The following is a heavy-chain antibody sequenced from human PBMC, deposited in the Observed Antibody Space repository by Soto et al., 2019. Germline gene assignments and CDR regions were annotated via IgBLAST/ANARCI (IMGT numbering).Heavy chain of an antibody. CDR3: ARGSMIVVGGYDY. CDR1: GGSISSYY. Sequence: SETLSLTCTVSGGSISSYYWSWIRQPPGKGLEWIGCIYYSGSTNYNPSLKSRVTISVDTSKNQFSLKLSSVTAADTAVYYCARGSMIVVGGYDYCGQGTLVTVSS. D-gene: IGHD3-22*01. V-gene: IGHV4-59*01. J-gene: IGHJ4*02. CDR2: IYYSGST.